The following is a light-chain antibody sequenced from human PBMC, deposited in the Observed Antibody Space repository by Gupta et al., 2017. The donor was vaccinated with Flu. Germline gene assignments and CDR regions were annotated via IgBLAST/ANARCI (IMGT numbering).Light chain of an antibody. CDR1: RSVATNY. V-gene: IGKV3-20*01. J-gene: IGKJ4*01. CDR2: GAS. CDR3: QQDGSSPLT. Sequence: GTLSLSPGERGTLSCRASRSVATNYLAWYQQKPGQAPSLLIYGASTRATGIPDRFRGSGSGTDFTLTISRLEPEDFAVYFCQQDGSSPLTFGGGTKVENK.